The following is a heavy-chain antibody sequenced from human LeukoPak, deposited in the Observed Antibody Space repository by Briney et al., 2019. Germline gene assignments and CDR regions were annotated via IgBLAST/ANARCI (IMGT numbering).Heavy chain of an antibody. CDR3: AREPFTAAGTDY. CDR1: GFTFSSYS. D-gene: IGHD6-13*01. J-gene: IGHJ4*02. V-gene: IGHV3-21*01. CDR2: ISSSSSYI. Sequence: GGSLRLSCAASGFTFSSYSMNWVRQAPGKGLEWVSSISSSSSYIYYADSVKGRFTISGDNAKNSLYLQMNSLRVEDTAVYHCAREPFTAAGTDYWGQGTLVTVSS.